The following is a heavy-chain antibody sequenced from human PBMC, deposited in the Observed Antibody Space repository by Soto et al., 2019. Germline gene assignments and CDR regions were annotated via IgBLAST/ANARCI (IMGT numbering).Heavy chain of an antibody. V-gene: IGHV4-59*01. CDR2: IYYSGST. CDR3: ARVSPLWFGELWVSSYYYYYYMDV. J-gene: IGHJ6*03. Sequence: SETLSLTCTVSGGSISSYYWSWIRQPPGKGLEWIGYIYYSGSTNYNPSLKSRVTISVDTSKNQFSLKLSSVTAADTAVYYCARVSPLWFGELWVSSYYYYYYMDVWGKGTTVTVSS. D-gene: IGHD3-10*01. CDR1: GGSISSYY.